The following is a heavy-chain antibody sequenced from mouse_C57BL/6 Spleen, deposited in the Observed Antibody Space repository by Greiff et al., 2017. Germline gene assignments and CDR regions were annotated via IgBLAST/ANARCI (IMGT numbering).Heavy chain of an antibody. J-gene: IGHJ4*01. CDR1: GYTFTEYT. D-gene: IGHD4-1*01. Sequence: QVQLKESGAELVKPGASVKLSCKASGYTFTEYTINWVKQRSGQGLEWIGWFYPGSGSIKYNEKFKDKATLTADTSSSTVYMELSRLTSEDSAVYFCARHEEEGKELTGRGYYAMYDWGHGTSVTVSS. V-gene: IGHV1-62-2*01. CDR2: FYPGSGSI. CDR3: ARHEEEGKELTGRGYYAMYD.